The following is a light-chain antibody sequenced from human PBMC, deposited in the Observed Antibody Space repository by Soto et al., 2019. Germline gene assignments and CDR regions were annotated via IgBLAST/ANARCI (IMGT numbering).Light chain of an antibody. CDR3: QQRSNRHLT. Sequence: EIVLTQSPATLSLSPGERATLSCRASQSVNSFLAWYQQKPGQAPRLLIYDSSHRATGIPARFSGSRSGTDFTLTISSLEPEDFAVYYCQQRSNRHLTFGGGTKVEIK. J-gene: IGKJ4*01. CDR2: DSS. CDR1: QSVNSF. V-gene: IGKV3D-11*02.